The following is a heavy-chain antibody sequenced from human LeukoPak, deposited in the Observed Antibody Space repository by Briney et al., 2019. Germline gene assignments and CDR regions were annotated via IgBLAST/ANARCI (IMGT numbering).Heavy chain of an antibody. D-gene: IGHD3-10*01. V-gene: IGHV3-30*04. J-gene: IGHJ3*02. Sequence: GGSLRLSCAASGFTFSSYAMHWVRQAPGKGLEWVAIISYDRSNKYYADSVKGRLTISRDNSKNTLYLQMSSLRAADTAVYFCARSSPTMVSDAFDIWGQGTLVTVSS. CDR3: ARSSPTMVSDAFDI. CDR2: ISYDRSNK. CDR1: GFTFSSYA.